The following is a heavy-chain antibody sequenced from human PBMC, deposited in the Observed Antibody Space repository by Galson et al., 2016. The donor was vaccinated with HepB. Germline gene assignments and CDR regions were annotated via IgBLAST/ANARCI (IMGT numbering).Heavy chain of an antibody. J-gene: IGHJ4*03. D-gene: IGHD3/OR15-3a*01. CDR1: GYTFTGYY. CDR3: ARDHPLTDLDY. V-gene: IGHV1-2*06. Sequence: SVKVSCKVSGYTFTGYYMHWVRQAPGQGLEWMGRLNPNSGVTNYAQKFQGRVTMTRDTSITTAYMELSRLRSDDTAVYYCARDHPLTDLDYWGQGTMVTVSS. CDR2: LNPNSGVT.